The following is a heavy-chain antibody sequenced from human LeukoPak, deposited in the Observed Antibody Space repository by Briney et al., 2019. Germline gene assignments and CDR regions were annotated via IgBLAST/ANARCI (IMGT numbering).Heavy chain of an antibody. CDR2: INPNSGGT. Sequence: GASVKVSCKASGYTFTGYYMHWVRQAPGQGLEWMGWINPNSGGTNYAQKFQGRVTMTRDTSISTAYMELSRLRSDDTAVYYCARVMTSSKGGNYYYYGMDVWGQGTTVTVSS. D-gene: IGHD3-16*01. CDR3: ARVMTSSKGGNYYYYGMDV. V-gene: IGHV1-2*02. CDR1: GYTFTGYY. J-gene: IGHJ6*02.